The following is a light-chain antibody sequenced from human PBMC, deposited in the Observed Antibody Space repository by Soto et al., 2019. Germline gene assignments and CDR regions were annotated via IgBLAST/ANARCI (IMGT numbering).Light chain of an antibody. CDR2: GAS. J-gene: IGKJ1*01. CDR1: QSVRSSY. V-gene: IGKV3-20*01. Sequence: IVLTQSPGTLSLSPGERATLSCRASQSVRSSYLAWYQQKPGQAPRLLIYGASYRATGIPERFSGSGSGTDFTLTISRLEAVDFAVYYCLQYGRSPETLGQGTKV. CDR3: LQYGRSPET.